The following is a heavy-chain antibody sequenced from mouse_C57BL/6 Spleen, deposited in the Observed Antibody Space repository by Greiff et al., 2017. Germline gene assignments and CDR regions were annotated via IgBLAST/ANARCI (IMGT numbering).Heavy chain of an antibody. Sequence: EVKLMESGGGLVKPGGSLKLSCAASGFTFSDYGMHWVRQAPEKGLEWVAYISSGSSTIYYADTVKGRFTISRDNAKNTLFLQMTSLRSEDTAMYYCATHYGSREYYAMDYWGQGTSVTVSS. V-gene: IGHV5-17*01. CDR3: ATHYGSREYYAMDY. CDR2: ISSGSSTI. D-gene: IGHD1-1*01. J-gene: IGHJ4*01. CDR1: GFTFSDYG.